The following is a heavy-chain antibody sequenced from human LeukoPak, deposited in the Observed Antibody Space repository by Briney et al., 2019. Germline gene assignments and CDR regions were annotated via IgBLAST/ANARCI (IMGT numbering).Heavy chain of an antibody. D-gene: IGHD3-22*01. V-gene: IGHV3-23*01. CDR2: ISGSGGST. J-gene: IGHJ3*02. CDR1: GGSISSSSYY. Sequence: PSETLSLTCTVSGGSISSSSYYWGWIRQPPGKGLEWVSAISGSGGSTYYADSVKGRFTISRDNSNNTLYLQMNSLRAEDTAVYYCAKAGDNSGNYGAFDIWGQGTMVTVSS. CDR3: AKAGDNSGNYGAFDI.